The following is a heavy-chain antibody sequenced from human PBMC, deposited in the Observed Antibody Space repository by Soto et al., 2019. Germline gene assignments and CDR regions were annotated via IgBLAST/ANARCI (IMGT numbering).Heavy chain of an antibody. CDR2: MYNSGST. CDR3: ASMGYHYGSGSYPLDY. D-gene: IGHD3-10*01. Sequence: WTWIRQPPGKGLEWIGFMYNSGSTHYNPSLKSRVTISLDTSKNQFSLNLRSLTAADTAVYYCASMGYHYGSGSYPLDYWGQGTLVTVSS. J-gene: IGHJ4*02. V-gene: IGHV4-59*08.